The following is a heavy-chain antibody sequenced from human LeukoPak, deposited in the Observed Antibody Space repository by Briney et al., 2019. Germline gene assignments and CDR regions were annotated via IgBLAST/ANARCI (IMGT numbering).Heavy chain of an antibody. V-gene: IGHV3-21*01. CDR2: ISSSSSYI. Sequence: PGGSLRLSCAASGFTFSSYSMNWVRQAPGKGLEWVSSISSSSSYIYYADSVKGRFTISRDNAKNSLYLQMNSLRAEDTAVYYCARGIAARPRPFSYWYFDLWGRGTLVTVSS. D-gene: IGHD6-6*01. CDR3: ARGIAARPRPFSYWYFDL. J-gene: IGHJ2*01. CDR1: GFTFSSYS.